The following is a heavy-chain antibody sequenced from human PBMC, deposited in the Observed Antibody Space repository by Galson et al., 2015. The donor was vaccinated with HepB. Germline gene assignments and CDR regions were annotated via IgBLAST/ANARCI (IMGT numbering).Heavy chain of an antibody. V-gene: IGHV1-2*02. D-gene: IGHD6-6*01. CDR1: GYTFTGYY. Sequence: SVKVSCKASGYTFTGYYMHWVRQAPGQGLEWMGWIYPNSSGTDYAQKFQGRVTLTRDTSISTAYMDLRWLTSDDTAVYYCARELQYSNSSWDDAFDIWGQGTMVTVSS. J-gene: IGHJ3*02. CDR2: IYPNSSGT. CDR3: ARELQYSNSSWDDAFDI.